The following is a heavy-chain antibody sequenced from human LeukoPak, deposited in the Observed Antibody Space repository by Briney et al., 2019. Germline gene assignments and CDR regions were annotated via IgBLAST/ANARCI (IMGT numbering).Heavy chain of an antibody. Sequence: GGSLRLSCAASGFTVSSNYMNWVRQAPGKGLEWVSVIYTGGITYYAGSVKGRFTISRDNSKNTLYLQMNSLRAEDTAVYYRARGYYGSGPDYWGQGTLVTVCS. CDR2: IYTGGIT. CDR3: ARGYYGSGPDY. D-gene: IGHD3-10*01. J-gene: IGHJ4*02. V-gene: IGHV3-53*01. CDR1: GFTVSSNY.